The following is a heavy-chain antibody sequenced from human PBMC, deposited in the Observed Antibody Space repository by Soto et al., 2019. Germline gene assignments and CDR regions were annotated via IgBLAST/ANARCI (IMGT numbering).Heavy chain of an antibody. CDR2: VDYNGVT. D-gene: IGHD2-15*01. Sequence: LSLTCTVSGGSIYRSGYYWGWIRQPPGRGLEWIGNVDYNGVTYSNPSLKSRVTISRDTSKNQFSLKLTSVTAADTALYYCGKVLVGATGHTDSDSWGPGTLVTVSS. CDR3: GKVLVGATGHTDSDS. CDR1: GGSIYRSGYY. V-gene: IGHV4-39*01. J-gene: IGHJ4*02.